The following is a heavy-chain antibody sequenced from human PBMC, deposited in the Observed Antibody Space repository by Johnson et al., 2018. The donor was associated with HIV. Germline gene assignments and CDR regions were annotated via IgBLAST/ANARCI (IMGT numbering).Heavy chain of an antibody. Sequence: VQLVESGGGVVQPGRSLRLSCVASGFTFDDYAMHWVRQAPGEGLEWVSGINWSSGNIDYADSVKGRLTISRDNSKNSLYLQMNSLRAEDTAVYYCASGWGIAASDAFDIWGQGTMVIVSS. CDR3: ASGWGIAASDAFDI. V-gene: IGHV3-9*01. CDR2: INWSSGNI. J-gene: IGHJ3*02. D-gene: IGHD6-13*01. CDR1: GFTFDDYA.